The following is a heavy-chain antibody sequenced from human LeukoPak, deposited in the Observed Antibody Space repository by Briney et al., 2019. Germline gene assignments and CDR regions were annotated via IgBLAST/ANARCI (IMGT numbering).Heavy chain of an antibody. V-gene: IGHV3-7*01. CDR3: AREALTYGSGSYSDY. CDR1: GFTFSSYW. Sequence: GGSLRLSCAASGFTFSSYWMSWVRQAPGKGLEWVANIKQDGSEKYYVDSVKGRFTISRDNAKNSLYLQMNSLRAEDTAVYYCAREALTYGSGSYSDYWGQGTLVTVSS. J-gene: IGHJ4*02. CDR2: IKQDGSEK. D-gene: IGHD3-10*01.